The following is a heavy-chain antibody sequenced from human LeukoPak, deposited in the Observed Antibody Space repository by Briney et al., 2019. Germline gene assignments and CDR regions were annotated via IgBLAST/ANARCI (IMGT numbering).Heavy chain of an antibody. Sequence: ASVKVSCKASGYTFTGYHIHWVRRAPGQGLEWMGWINPNNGATNYAQKFQGRVTMTRDTSINTAYMELSRLRSDDTAVFYCARGDLTNLLVVPSAHDYWGQGTLVTVSS. D-gene: IGHD2-2*01. J-gene: IGHJ4*02. V-gene: IGHV1-2*02. CDR1: GYTFTGYH. CDR3: ARGDLTNLLVVPSAHDY. CDR2: INPNNGAT.